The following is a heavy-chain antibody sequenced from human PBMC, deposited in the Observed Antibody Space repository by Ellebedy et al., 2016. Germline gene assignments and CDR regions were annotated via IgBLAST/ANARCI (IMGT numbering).Heavy chain of an antibody. Sequence: GGSLRLSXAASGFTFSSYAMSWVRQAPGKGLEWVSAISGSGGSTYYADSVKGRFTISRDNSKNTLYLQMNSLRAEDTAVYYCAKVTSTSCYHPRDYWGQGTLVTVSS. V-gene: IGHV3-23*01. CDR1: GFTFSSYA. CDR3: AKVTSTSCYHPRDY. D-gene: IGHD2-2*01. J-gene: IGHJ4*02. CDR2: ISGSGGST.